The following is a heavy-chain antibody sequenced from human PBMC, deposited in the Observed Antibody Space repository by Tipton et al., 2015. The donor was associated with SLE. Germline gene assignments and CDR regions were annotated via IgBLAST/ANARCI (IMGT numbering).Heavy chain of an antibody. V-gene: IGHV3-20*04. J-gene: IGHJ2*01. Sequence: SLRLSCAASGFSFDDYVMSWVRQRPGRGLEWVSGIIWNGGITGYADSVKGRFTISRDNAKNSLYLQLNSLGVEDTAFYYCARGGFTGSPRYFDFWGRGTLVTVSS. D-gene: IGHD1-26*01. CDR2: IIWNGGIT. CDR1: GFSFDDYV. CDR3: ARGGFTGSPRYFDF.